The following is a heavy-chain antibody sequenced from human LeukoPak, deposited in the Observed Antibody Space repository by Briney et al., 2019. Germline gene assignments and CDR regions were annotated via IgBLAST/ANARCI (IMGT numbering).Heavy chain of an antibody. CDR1: GGSISSSSYY. CDR2: IYYSGST. D-gene: IGHD3-3*01. J-gene: IGHJ6*03. Sequence: SETLSLTCTVSGGSISSSSYYWGWIRQPPGKGLEWIGSIYYSGSTYYNPSLKSRVTISVDTSKNQFSLKLSSVTAADTAVYYCARDTDYDFWSGPLYYYMDVWGKGTTVTVSS. V-gene: IGHV4-39*07. CDR3: ARDTDYDFWSGPLYYYMDV.